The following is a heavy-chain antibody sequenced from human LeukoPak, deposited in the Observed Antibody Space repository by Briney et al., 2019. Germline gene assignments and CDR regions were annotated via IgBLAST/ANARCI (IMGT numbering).Heavy chain of an antibody. CDR3: STQGSSGWYQGSDY. CDR2: IYYSGSP. Sequence: PSETLSLTCAVSGGSISNTGYYWGWIRQTPGKGLEWIGSIYYSGSPYYNPSLKSRVTISVDTSKNQFSLKFTSVTAADTAVYYCSTQGSSGWYQGSDYWGQGTLAPVSS. CDR1: GGSISNTGYY. D-gene: IGHD6-19*01. V-gene: IGHV4-39*01. J-gene: IGHJ4*02.